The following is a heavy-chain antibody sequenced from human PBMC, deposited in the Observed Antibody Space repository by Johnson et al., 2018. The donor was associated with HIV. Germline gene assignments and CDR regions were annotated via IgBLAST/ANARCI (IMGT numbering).Heavy chain of an antibody. Sequence: VQLMESGGVVVQPGGSLRLSCAASGFTFSSYAMNWVRQAPGKGLEWVSGINWNGGRTGYADSVKGRFTISRENAKNSLYLQMNSLRAGDTAVYYCARTLGCGTEDAFDIWGQGTMVTVSS. D-gene: IGHD4/OR15-4a*01. CDR2: INWNGGRT. CDR3: ARTLGCGTEDAFDI. V-gene: IGHV3-20*04. CDR1: GFTFSSYA. J-gene: IGHJ3*02.